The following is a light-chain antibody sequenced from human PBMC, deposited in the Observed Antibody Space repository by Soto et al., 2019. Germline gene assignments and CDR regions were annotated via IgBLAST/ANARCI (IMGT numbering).Light chain of an antibody. CDR3: QQYNSYWT. CDR1: QSSSRS. CDR2: AAS. Sequence: DIQMTQSPSSLSAPVGDRVTITCRASQSSSRSLNWYQQKPGKAPNLLIYAASSLQSGVPSRFSGSGSGTEFTLTISSLQPDDFATYYCQQYNSYWTFGQGTKVDIK. V-gene: IGKV1-5*01. J-gene: IGKJ1*01.